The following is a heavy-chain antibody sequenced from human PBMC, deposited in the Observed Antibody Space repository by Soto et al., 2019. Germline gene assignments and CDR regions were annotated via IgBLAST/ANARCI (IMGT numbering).Heavy chain of an antibody. J-gene: IGHJ4*02. V-gene: IGHV1-18*01. D-gene: IGHD5-18*01. CDR3: ARPRRYRDASDY. CDR1: GYTFTSYG. Sequence: QVQLVQSGAEVKKPGASVKVSCKASGYTFTSYGISWVRQAPGQGLEWMGWISAYNANTNYAQKPQCRVTINRDPCTSKCYTEMPSPRSDTTAVYIWARPRRYRDASDYWGQGTLFPASS. CDR2: ISAYNANT.